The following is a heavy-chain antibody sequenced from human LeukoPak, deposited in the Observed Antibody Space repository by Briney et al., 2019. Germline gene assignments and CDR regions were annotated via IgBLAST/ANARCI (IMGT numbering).Heavy chain of an antibody. D-gene: IGHD3-3*01. V-gene: IGHV1-2*02. CDR1: GYTFTGYY. J-gene: IGHJ5*02. CDR2: INPNSGGT. CDR3: ARGQEWYNWFDP. Sequence: GASVKVSCRASGYTFTGYYIHWLRQAPGQGLEWMGWINPNSGGTKYAQKFQDRVTMTRDTSISTAYMELSRLRSDDTAVYYCARGQEWYNWFDPWGQGTLVTVSS.